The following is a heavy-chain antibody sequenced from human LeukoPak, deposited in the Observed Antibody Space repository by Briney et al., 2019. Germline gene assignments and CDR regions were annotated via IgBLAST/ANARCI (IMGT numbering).Heavy chain of an antibody. CDR2: IRSKANSYAT. CDR1: GFTFSGSA. Sequence: GGSLRLSCAASGFTFSGSALHWVRQASGKGLEWVGRIRSKANSYATAYAASVKGRFTIFRDDSKNTAYLQMNSLKTGDTAIYYCTSSSYYGGYPGYWGQGTLVTVSS. CDR3: TSSSYYGGYPGY. D-gene: IGHD5-12*01. J-gene: IGHJ4*02. V-gene: IGHV3-73*01.